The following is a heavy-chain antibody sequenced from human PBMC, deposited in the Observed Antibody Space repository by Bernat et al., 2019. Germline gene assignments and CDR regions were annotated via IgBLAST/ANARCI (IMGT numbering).Heavy chain of an antibody. V-gene: IGHV1-3*04. CDR1: GYTFTSYA. CDR2: INTGNGNT. D-gene: IGHD6-13*01. J-gene: IGHJ3*01. CDR3: ARDRVVAAAVHDAMDV. Sequence: QVQLVQSGAEVKKPGASVKVSCKASGYTFTSYAMHWVRQAPGQRLEWMGWINTGNGNTKYSQKVQGRVTITRDTSASTAYMELSSLRSEDTAVYYCARDRVVAAAVHDAMDVWGQGTMVTVSS.